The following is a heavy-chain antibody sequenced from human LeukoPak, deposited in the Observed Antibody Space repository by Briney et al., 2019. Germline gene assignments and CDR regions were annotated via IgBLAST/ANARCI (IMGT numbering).Heavy chain of an antibody. CDR2: IKQDGSEK. J-gene: IGHJ4*02. CDR3: ARGGMVRGVITPPFDY. V-gene: IGHV3-7*03. D-gene: IGHD3-10*01. Sequence: GGSLRLSCAAPGFTFSSYWMSWVRQAPGKGPEWVANIKQDGSEKYYVDSVKGRFTISKDNAKNSLYLHMNSLRAEDTAVYYCARGGMVRGVITPPFDYWGQGTLVTVSS. CDR1: GFTFSSYW.